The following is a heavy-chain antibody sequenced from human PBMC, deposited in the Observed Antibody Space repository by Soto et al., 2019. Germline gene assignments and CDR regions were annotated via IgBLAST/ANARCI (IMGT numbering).Heavy chain of an antibody. CDR1: DYTFAAYW. CDR2: INPGDSET. V-gene: IGHV5-51*01. D-gene: IGHD2-8*01. Sequence: PGESLKISCKGSDYTFAAYWIGWVRQLPGKGLGWMGIINPGDSETRYSPSFQGQVTISADMSINTAYLQWSSLKASDTAMYYCARPDCTNGVCYHVFDIWGQGTMVTVSS. J-gene: IGHJ3*02. CDR3: ARPDCTNGVCYHVFDI.